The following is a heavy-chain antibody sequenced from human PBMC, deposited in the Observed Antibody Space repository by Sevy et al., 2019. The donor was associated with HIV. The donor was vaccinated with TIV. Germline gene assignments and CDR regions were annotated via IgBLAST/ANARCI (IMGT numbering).Heavy chain of an antibody. V-gene: IGHV4-38-2*01. D-gene: IGHD3-3*01. Sequence: SETLSLTCDVSGFSISNNFYWGWIRQPPGKGLEWIGSIYHSGTTYYSPSLNSRVTISVDMSNNQFALRLTSVTAADTGVYYCARARRPETNYFCMDVWGKGTTVTVSS. J-gene: IGHJ6*03. CDR2: IYHSGTT. CDR1: GFSISNNFY. CDR3: ARARRPETNYFCMDV.